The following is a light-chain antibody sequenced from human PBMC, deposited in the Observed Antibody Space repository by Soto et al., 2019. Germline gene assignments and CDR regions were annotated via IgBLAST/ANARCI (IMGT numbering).Light chain of an antibody. J-gene: IGKJ1*01. V-gene: IGKV3-11*01. CDR2: DAS. CDR1: QSVSTS. Sequence: IVLTQSPVTLAVSPGESAVLSCRANQSVSTSLAWYQHKPGQAPRLFIYDASKRAPGIPARFTGSGSGTDFTLTISSLEPEDIAVYYCQVRDVWPSFGQGTKVEIK. CDR3: QVRDVWPS.